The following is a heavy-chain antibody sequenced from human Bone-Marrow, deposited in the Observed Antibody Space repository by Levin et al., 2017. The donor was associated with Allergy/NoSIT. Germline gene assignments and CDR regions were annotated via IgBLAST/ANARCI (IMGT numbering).Heavy chain of an antibody. CDR3: ARGYDYGDYAEAEDFYYGLDV. J-gene: IGHJ6*02. CDR2: IKEDGSDK. V-gene: IGHV3-7*01. CDR1: GFSFSTYW. D-gene: IGHD4-17*01. Sequence: GESLKISCVASGFSFSTYWMSWVRPAPGKGLEWVANIKEDGSDKYYVDSVKGRVTVSRDNAKNSLYLQMNSLRAEDTAVYYCARGYDYGDYAEAEDFYYGLDVWGQGTTVTVS.